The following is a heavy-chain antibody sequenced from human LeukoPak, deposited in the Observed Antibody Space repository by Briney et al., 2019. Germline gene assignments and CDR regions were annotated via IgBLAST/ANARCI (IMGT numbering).Heavy chain of an antibody. V-gene: IGHV3-66*01. D-gene: IGHD5-24*01. CDR2: FYSGGAT. CDR1: GLTVSSTY. Sequence: GGSLRLSCAASGLTVSSTYMSWVRQAPGKGLEWVSVFYSGGATYYADSVRGRFTISRDNSKNSLYLQMDSLRAEDTAVYYCAACGDGYNYFDYWGRGILVTVSS. J-gene: IGHJ4*02. CDR3: AACGDGYNYFDY.